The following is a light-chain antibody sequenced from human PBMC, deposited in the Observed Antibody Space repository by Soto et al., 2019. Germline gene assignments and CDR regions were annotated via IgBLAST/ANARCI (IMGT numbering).Light chain of an antibody. CDR1: QSVSSY. Sequence: GLTQSPVTLSLSPGERATLSCRASQSVSSYLAWYQQKPGQAPRLLIYDASNRATGIPARFSGSGSGTDFTLSISSLEPEDFAVYYCQQRSNWPPTFGQGTKVDI. V-gene: IGKV3-11*01. J-gene: IGKJ1*01. CDR2: DAS. CDR3: QQRSNWPPT.